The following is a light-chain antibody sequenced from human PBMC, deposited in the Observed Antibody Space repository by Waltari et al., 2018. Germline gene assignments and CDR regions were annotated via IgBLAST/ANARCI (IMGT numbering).Light chain of an antibody. CDR1: NRDIGASKY. CDR3: ASYIGSALEL. V-gene: IGLV2-14*03. Sequence: QSALTQPASVSGSPGQSITISCTGTNRDIGASKYVPWYQQHPGKAPILIIFDVTFRSAGVSHRFSGSKSGNTASLTISGLQAEDEADYFCASYIGSALELFGGGTRLTVL. J-gene: IGLJ3*02. CDR2: DVT.